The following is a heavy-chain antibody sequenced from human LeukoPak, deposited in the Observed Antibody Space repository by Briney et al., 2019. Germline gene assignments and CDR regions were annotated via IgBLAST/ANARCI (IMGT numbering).Heavy chain of an antibody. V-gene: IGHV4-34*01. J-gene: IGHJ4*02. D-gene: IGHD6-6*01. CDR2: INHSGST. Sequence: PSETLSLTCAVYGGSFSGYYWSWIRQPPGKGLEWIGEINHSGSTNYNPSFKSRVTISVDTSKNQFSLKLSSVTAADTAVYYCARGGGIAARGRGRRYFDYWGQGTLVTVSS. CDR3: ARGGGIAARGRGRRYFDY. CDR1: GGSFSGYY.